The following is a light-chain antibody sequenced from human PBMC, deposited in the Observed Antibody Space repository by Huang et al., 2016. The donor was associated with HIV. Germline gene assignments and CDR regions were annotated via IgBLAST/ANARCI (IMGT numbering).Light chain of an antibody. Sequence: DIVVTQSPGSLALSLGGRAAINCTSSQSVFLSSNNKNYLSWYQLKPGQFPQLLIYWASTREFGVPDRFSGTGSGTDFTLTITSLQAEDVAVYYCHQYYSSPQTFGQGTKVEV. V-gene: IGKV4-1*01. CDR2: WAS. CDR3: HQYYSSPQT. J-gene: IGKJ1*01. CDR1: QSVFLSSNNKNY.